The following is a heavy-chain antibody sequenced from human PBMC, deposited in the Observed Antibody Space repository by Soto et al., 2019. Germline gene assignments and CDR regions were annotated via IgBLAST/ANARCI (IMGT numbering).Heavy chain of an antibody. D-gene: IGHD4-4*01. Sequence: QVQLVQSGAEVKKPGASVKVSCKASGYTFTSYYMHWVRQAPGQGLEWMGIINPSGGSTSYAQKFQGRVTMTRDTFTSTVYMELSSLRSEDTAVYYCARAPRASYSNYVLDYWGQGTLVTVSS. CDR3: ARAPRASYSNYVLDY. V-gene: IGHV1-46*03. CDR2: INPSGGST. J-gene: IGHJ4*02. CDR1: GYTFTSYY.